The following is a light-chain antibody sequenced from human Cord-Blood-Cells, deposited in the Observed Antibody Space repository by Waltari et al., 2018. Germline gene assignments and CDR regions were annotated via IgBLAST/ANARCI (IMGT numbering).Light chain of an antibody. CDR1: SGSLHSHH. CDR3: QSYDSSNWV. V-gene: IGLV6-57*03. J-gene: IGLJ3*02. Sequence: NFMLTQPHSVSESPGKTVTISCTRSSGSLHSHHVQWYQQRPGTAPTTVIYEDNQRPSGVPERFSGSIDSSSNSASLTSSGLKTEDEADYYCQSYDSSNWVFGGGTKLTVL. CDR2: EDN.